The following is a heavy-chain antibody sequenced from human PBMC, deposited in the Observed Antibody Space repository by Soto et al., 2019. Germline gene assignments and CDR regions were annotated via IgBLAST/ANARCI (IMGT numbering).Heavy chain of an antibody. D-gene: IGHD3-22*01. CDR3: ANPSNIVVIGHDAFDI. J-gene: IGHJ3*02. V-gene: IGHV3-23*01. CDR2: ISGSGGST. Sequence: HPGGSLRLSCAASGFTFSSYAMSWVRQAPGKGLEWVSAISGSGGSTYYADSVKGRFTISRDNSKNTLYLQMNSLRAEDTAVYYCANPSNIVVIGHDAFDIWGQGTMVTVSS. CDR1: GFTFSSYA.